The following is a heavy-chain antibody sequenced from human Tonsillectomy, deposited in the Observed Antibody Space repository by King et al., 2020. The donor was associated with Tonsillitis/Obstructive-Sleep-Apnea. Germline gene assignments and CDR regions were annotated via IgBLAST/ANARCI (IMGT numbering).Heavy chain of an antibody. V-gene: IGHV4-39*01. J-gene: IGHJ6*03. CDR2: IYYSGTT. CDR3: VRHVTSGDYYYYMDV. Sequence: QLQESGPGLVKPSETLSLTCTVSGGSISSSSYYWGWIRQPPGKGLEWVGTIYYSGTTSSNPSPKGQVTVSVDTARNQFSLKMRSVTAADTAVYYCVRHVTSGDYYYYMDVWGKGXTVTVSS. D-gene: IGHD1-26*01. CDR1: GGSISSSSYY.